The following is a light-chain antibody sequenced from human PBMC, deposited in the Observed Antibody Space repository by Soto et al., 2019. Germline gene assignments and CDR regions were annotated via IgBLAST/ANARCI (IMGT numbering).Light chain of an antibody. CDR1: QSISSY. Sequence: DIQMTQSPSSLSASVGDRVTITCRASQSISSYLNWYQQKPGKAPKLLIYAASSLQSGVPSRFSGSGSETDFTLTSSSLQPEDFATYYCQQSYSTWYTFGQGTKLEIK. CDR2: AAS. CDR3: QQSYSTWYT. V-gene: IGKV1-39*01. J-gene: IGKJ2*01.